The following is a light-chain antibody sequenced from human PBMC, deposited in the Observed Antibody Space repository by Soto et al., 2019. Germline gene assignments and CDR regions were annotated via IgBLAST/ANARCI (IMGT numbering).Light chain of an antibody. CDR1: QSVSNNY. Sequence: EIVLTQSPGTLSLSPGERATLSCRASQSVSNNYLAWYQQKPGQAPRLLIYGPSSRATGIPDRFSGSGSGTDFTLTISRLEPEDFAVYFCQQYGSSPPTFGQGTKVDIK. J-gene: IGKJ1*01. CDR2: GPS. CDR3: QQYGSSPPT. V-gene: IGKV3-20*01.